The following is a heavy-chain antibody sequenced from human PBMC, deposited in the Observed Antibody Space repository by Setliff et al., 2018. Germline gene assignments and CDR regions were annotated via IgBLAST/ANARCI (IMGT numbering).Heavy chain of an antibody. CDR3: ARRQGANWGSDYYYGMDV. Sequence: GESLKISCKGSGYSFTSYWIGWVRQMPGKGLEWMGIIYPGDSDTRYSPSFQGQVTISADKSISTAYLQWSSLKASDTAMYYCARRQGANWGSDYYYGMDVWGQGTTVPVSS. D-gene: IGHD7-27*01. J-gene: IGHJ6*02. V-gene: IGHV5-51*01. CDR1: GYSFTSYW. CDR2: IYPGDSDT.